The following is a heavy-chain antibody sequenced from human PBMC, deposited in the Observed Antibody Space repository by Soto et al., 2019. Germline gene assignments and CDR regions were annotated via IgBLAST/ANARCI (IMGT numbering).Heavy chain of an antibody. D-gene: IGHD3-16*01. CDR3: AKGRESGYVWGTPSDY. CDR2: LSSSGGST. V-gene: IGHV3-23*01. CDR1: GFTFSSYA. J-gene: IGHJ4*02. Sequence: EVQLLGSGGGLVQPGGSLRLSCAASGFTFSSYAMNWVRQAPGTGLEWVSTLSSSGGSTYYADSVKGRFTISRDNSKNTLYLQMNSLRAEDTAVYYCAKGRESGYVWGTPSDYWGQGTLVTVSS.